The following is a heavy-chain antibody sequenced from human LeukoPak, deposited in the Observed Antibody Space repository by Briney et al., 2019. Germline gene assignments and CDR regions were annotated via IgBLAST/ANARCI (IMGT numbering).Heavy chain of an antibody. Sequence: GRSLRLSCAASGFTFDDYAMHWVRQAPGKGLEWVSGISWNSGSIGYADSVKGRFTISRDNAKNSLYLQMNSLRAEDTALYYCAKALDRDNYVWGSYRVYYYYGMDVWGQGTTVTVSS. V-gene: IGHV3-9*01. D-gene: IGHD3-16*02. CDR3: AKALDRDNYVWGSYRVYYYYGMDV. J-gene: IGHJ6*02. CDR1: GFTFDDYA. CDR2: ISWNSGSI.